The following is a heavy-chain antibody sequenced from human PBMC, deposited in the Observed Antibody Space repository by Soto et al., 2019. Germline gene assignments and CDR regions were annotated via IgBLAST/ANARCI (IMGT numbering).Heavy chain of an antibody. J-gene: IGHJ6*02. D-gene: IGHD3-3*01. CDR1: GFPFSIYA. CDR2: ISINGGST. Sequence: PGGSLRLSCSASGFPFSIYAMHLVRQSPGKGLEYVSSISINGGSTYYADSVKGRFTISRDNSKNTLYLQMSSLRAEDTAVYYCVKDREDTIFGVPLGGYYYYGMDVWGQGTRFTVSS. CDR3: VKDREDTIFGVPLGGYYYYGMDV. V-gene: IGHV3-64D*06.